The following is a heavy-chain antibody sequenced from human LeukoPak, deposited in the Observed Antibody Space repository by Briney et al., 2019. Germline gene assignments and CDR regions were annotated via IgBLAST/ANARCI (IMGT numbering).Heavy chain of an antibody. CDR1: GYTLTELS. Sequence: ASVKVSCKVSGYTLTELSMHWVRQAPGKGLEWMGGFDPEDGETIYAQKFQGRVTMTEDTSTDTAYMERSSLRSEDTAVYYCATMRAYCGGDCQFFDYWGQGTLVTVSS. V-gene: IGHV1-24*01. D-gene: IGHD2-21*02. CDR3: ATMRAYCGGDCQFFDY. CDR2: FDPEDGET. J-gene: IGHJ4*02.